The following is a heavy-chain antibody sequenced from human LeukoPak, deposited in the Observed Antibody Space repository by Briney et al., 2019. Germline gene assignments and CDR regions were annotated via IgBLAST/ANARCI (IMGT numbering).Heavy chain of an antibody. D-gene: IGHD3-10*01. CDR1: GYTFTSYG. CDR2: INPSGGST. J-gene: IGHJ6*03. V-gene: IGHV1-46*01. Sequence: GASVKVSCKASGYTFTSYGIHWVRQAPGQGLEWMGIINPSGGSTSYAQKFQGRVTMTRDMSTSTVYMELSSLRSEDTAVYYCARAGSEVRGVTTYYYYYYYMDVWGKGTTVTVSS. CDR3: ARAGSEVRGVTTYYYYYYYMDV.